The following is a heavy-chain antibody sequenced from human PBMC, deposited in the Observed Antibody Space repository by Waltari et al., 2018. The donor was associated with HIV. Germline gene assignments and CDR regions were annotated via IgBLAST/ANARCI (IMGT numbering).Heavy chain of an antibody. V-gene: IGHV1-2*02. Sequence: QVQLVPSGAEVKKPGASVKVSCKASGYTFTGYYMHWVPPAPGQGREWMGWINPNSGGTNYAQKFQGRVTMTRDTSISTAYMELSRLRSDDTAVYYCARAQYYYDSSGYYYGDYGMDVWGQGTTVTVSS. CDR2: INPNSGGT. J-gene: IGHJ6*02. CDR1: GYTFTGYY. D-gene: IGHD3-22*01. CDR3: ARAQYYYDSSGYYYGDYGMDV.